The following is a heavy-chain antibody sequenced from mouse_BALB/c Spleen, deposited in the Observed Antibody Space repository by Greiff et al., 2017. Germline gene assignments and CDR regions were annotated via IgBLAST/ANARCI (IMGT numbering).Heavy chain of an antibody. Sequence: EVQLQESGPELVKPGASVKISCKASGYSFTGYYMHWVKQSHVKSLEWIGRINPYNGATSYNQKFKDKASLTVDKSSSTAYMELHSLTSEDSAVYYCARGDYYGYDGFAYWGQGTLVTVSA. CDR1: GYSFTGYY. CDR2: INPYNGAT. V-gene: IGHV1-31*01. D-gene: IGHD2-2*01. J-gene: IGHJ3*01. CDR3: ARGDYYGYDGFAY.